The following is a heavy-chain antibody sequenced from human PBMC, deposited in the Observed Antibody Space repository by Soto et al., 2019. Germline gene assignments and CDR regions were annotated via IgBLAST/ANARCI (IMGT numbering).Heavy chain of an antibody. CDR3: AKDRGRPDAFNI. CDR2: IDNGGTNT. CDR1: GYNFGGFW. V-gene: IGHV3-74*01. J-gene: IGHJ3*02. D-gene: IGHD3-10*01. Sequence: GGSLRLSCAGSGYNFGGFWMHWVRQAPGKGLVWVSRIDNGGTNTAYADAVKGRFTISRDNAKNTLYLQMNSLRAGDTAVYYCAKDRGRPDAFNIWGQGTMVTVSS.